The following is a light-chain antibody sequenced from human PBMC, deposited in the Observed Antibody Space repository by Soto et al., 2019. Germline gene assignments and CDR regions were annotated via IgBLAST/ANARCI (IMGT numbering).Light chain of an antibody. CDR1: QSISGW. J-gene: IGKJ5*01. CDR2: KAS. CDR3: QQVYGHPPA. Sequence: DIQMTQSPSTLSASVGDRVTITCRASQSISGWLAWYQQKPGKAPKLLIYKASSLQSGVPSRFSGSGSGTEFTLTISSLQPEDVATYFCQQVYGHPPAFGPGTRLEIK. V-gene: IGKV1-5*03.